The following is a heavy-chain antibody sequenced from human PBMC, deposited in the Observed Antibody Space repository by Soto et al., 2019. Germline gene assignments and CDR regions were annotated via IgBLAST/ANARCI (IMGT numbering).Heavy chain of an antibody. D-gene: IGHD6-19*01. CDR2: ISGSGAGT. CDR3: AKGCIAVAHDH. V-gene: IGHV3-23*01. Sequence: EVQLLDSGGGLAQPGGSLRLSCAASGFTFSIFAMSWVRQAPGKGLEWVSGISGSGAGTYYADSVQGRFTISRDNSKNTLYLQMNSVRAEDTAVYYCAKGCIAVAHDHWGQGTLVTVSS. CDR1: GFTFSIFA. J-gene: IGHJ4*02.